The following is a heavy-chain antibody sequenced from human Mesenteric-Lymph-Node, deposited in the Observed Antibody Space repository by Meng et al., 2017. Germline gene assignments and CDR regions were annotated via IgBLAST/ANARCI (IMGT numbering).Heavy chain of an antibody. V-gene: IGHV1-8*01. CDR1: GYTFTSYD. D-gene: IGHD6-19*01. J-gene: IGHJ6*02. CDR3: ARDLPSYSSGWYYSYYYYGMDV. Sequence: ASVKVSCKASGYTFTSYDINWVRQATGQGLEWMGWMNPNSGNTGYAQKFQGRVTMTRNTSISTAYMELSSLRSEDTAVYYCARDLPSYSSGWYYSYYYYGMDVWGQGTTVTVSS. CDR2: MNPNSGNT.